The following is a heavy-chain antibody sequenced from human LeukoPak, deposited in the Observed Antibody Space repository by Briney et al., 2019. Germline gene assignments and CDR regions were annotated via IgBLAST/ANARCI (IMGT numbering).Heavy chain of an antibody. V-gene: IGHV1-18*01. CDR3: ARWVRGYCSSTSCRYWYFDL. CDR2: ISAYNGNT. J-gene: IGHJ2*01. D-gene: IGHD2-2*01. CDR1: GYTFAGYG. Sequence: ASVKVSCKASGYTFAGYGISWVRQAPGQGLEWMGWISAYNGNTNYAQKLQGRVTMTTDTSTSTAYMELRSLRSDDTAVYYCARWVRGYCSSTSCRYWYFDLWGRGTLVTVSS.